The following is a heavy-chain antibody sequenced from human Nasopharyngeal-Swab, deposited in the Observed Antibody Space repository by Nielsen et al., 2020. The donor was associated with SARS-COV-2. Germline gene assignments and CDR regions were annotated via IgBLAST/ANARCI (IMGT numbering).Heavy chain of an antibody. CDR3: ARDLSGGVVVGY. D-gene: IGHD2-2*01. CDR2: INPSGGST. CDR1: GYTFTSYY. J-gene: IGHJ4*02. Sequence: ALVKVSCKASGYTFTSYYMHWVRQAPGQGLEWMGIINPSGGSTSYAQKFQGRVTMTRDTSTSTVYMELSSLRSEDTAVYYCARDLSGGVVVGYWGQGTLVTVSS. V-gene: IGHV1-46*01.